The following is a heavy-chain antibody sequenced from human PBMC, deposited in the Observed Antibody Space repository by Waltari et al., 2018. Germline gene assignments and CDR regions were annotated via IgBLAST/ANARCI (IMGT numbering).Heavy chain of an antibody. CDR1: GSTVTCRW. V-gene: IGHV3-74*01. J-gene: IGHJ5*02. Sequence: EVQLVESGGTLVQQGGSLRLSCAASGSTVTCRWMHWVRQAPGKGLVWVARSKMDGSNTSDADSLKGRCTISRDNAKHTLYLEMNSLRAEDTAVYFCAGGPQSGASSAWYGWFDPWGQGTLVTVSS. CDR3: AGGPQSGASSAWYGWFDP. CDR2: SKMDGSNT. D-gene: IGHD6-13*01.